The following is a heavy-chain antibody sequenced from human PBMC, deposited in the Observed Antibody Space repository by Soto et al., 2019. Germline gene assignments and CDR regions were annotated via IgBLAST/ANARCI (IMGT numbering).Heavy chain of an antibody. CDR2: IIPIFGTA. V-gene: IGHV1-69*12. CDR3: ARDRAYYYYSSGYWDAFDI. CDR1: GGTFSSYA. J-gene: IGHJ3*02. Sequence: QVQLVQSGAEVKKPGSSVKVSCKASGGTFSSYAISWVRQAPGQGLEWMGGIIPIFGTANYAQKFQGRVTITADESTRTAYMELSSLRSEDTAVYYCARDRAYYYYSSGYWDAFDIWGQGTMVTVSS. D-gene: IGHD3-22*01.